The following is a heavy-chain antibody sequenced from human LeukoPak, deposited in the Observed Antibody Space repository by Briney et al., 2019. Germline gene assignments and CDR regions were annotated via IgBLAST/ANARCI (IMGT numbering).Heavy chain of an antibody. D-gene: IGHD6-19*01. V-gene: IGHV1-2*02. CDR1: GYTFTGYY. CDR3: ARDHSSGWPYYFDY. CDR2: INPNSGGT. Sequence: ASVKVSCKASGYTFTGYYMHWVRQAPGQGLEWMGWINPNSGGTNYAQKFQGRVTMTRDTSISTAYMELSRLRSDDTAVYYCARDHSSGWPYYFDYWGQGTLVTVSS. J-gene: IGHJ4*02.